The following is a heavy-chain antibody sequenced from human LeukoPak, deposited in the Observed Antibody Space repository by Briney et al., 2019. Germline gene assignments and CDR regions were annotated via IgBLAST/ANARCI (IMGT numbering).Heavy chain of an antibody. V-gene: IGHV1-2*02. J-gene: IGHJ5*02. Sequence: ASVKVSCKASGYTFTGYYMHWVRQGPGQGLEWMGWINPNSGGTNYAQKFQGRVIMTWDTSISTAYMELSSLTSDDTAVYYCVRVPQRVPHNWFDPWGQGTLVTVSS. CDR2: INPNSGGT. CDR1: GYTFTGYY. D-gene: IGHD1-1*01. CDR3: VRVPQRVPHNWFDP.